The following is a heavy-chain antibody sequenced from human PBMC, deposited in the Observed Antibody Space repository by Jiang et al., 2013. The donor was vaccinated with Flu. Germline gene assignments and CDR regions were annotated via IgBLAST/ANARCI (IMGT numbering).Heavy chain of an antibody. CDR1: GYSFTNYW. CDR3: ARSRHGSGYYLAY. V-gene: IGHV5-51*01. CDR2: IYPGDSDS. Sequence: KISCKGSGYSFTNYWIGWVRQMPGKGLEWMGIIYPGDSDSRYSPSFQGQVTISADKSISTAYLQWSSLKASDTAMYYCARSRHGSGYYLAYWGQGTLVTVSS. D-gene: IGHD3-22*01. J-gene: IGHJ4*02.